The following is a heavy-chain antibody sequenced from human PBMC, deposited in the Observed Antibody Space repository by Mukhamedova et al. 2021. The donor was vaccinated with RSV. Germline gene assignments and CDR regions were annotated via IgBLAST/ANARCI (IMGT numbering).Heavy chain of an antibody. CDR2: ISYDGSNK. CDR3: ARDGYCSGGSCYTNYYYYMDV. V-gene: IGHV3-30-3*01. Sequence: APGKGLEWVAVISYDGSNKYYADSVKGRFTISRDNSKNTLYLQMNSLRAEDTAVYYCARDGYCSGGSCYTNYYYYMDVWGQGTTV. D-gene: IGHD2-15*01. J-gene: IGHJ6*03.